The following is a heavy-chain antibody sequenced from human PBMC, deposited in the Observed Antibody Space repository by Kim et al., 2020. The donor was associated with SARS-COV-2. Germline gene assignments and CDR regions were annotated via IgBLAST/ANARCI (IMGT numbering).Heavy chain of an antibody. V-gene: IGHV4-59*01. CDR3: ARAQAPLRFDP. CDR2: IYYSGST. Sequence: SETLSLTCTVSGGSISSYYWSWIRQPPGKGLEWIGYIYYSGSTNYNPSLKSRVTISVDTSKNQFSLKLSSVTAADTAVYYCARAQAPLRFDPWGQGTLVTVSS. J-gene: IGHJ5*02. CDR1: GGSISSYY.